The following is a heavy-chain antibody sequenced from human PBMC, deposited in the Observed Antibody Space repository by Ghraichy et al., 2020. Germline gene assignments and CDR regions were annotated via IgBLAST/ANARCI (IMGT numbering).Heavy chain of an antibody. CDR3: TTDPMVRGVIITGPEYYYYYMDV. J-gene: IGHJ6*03. V-gene: IGHV3-15*07. CDR1: GFTFSNAW. D-gene: IGHD3-10*01. CDR2: IKSKTDGGTT. Sequence: GGSLRLSCAASGFTFSNAWMNWVRQAPGKGLEWVGRIKSKTDGGTTDYAAPVKGRFTISRDDSKNTLYLQMNSLKTEDTAVYYCTTDPMVRGVIITGPEYYYYYMDVWGKGTTVTVSS.